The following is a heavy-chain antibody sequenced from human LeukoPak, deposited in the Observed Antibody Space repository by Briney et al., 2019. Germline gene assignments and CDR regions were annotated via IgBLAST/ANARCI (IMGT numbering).Heavy chain of an antibody. D-gene: IGHD1-26*01. CDR3: ARLTGGGSYWGYFDY. J-gene: IGHJ4*02. CDR1: GASIPSSYY. Sequence: SETLSLTCTVSGASIPSSYYWSWIRQPPGKGLECIGYISASGNTNYDPSLKSRVTISVDTSKSQFSLNLSSVTAADTAIYYCARLTGGGSYWGYFDYWGQGNLVTVSS. CDR2: ISASGNT. V-gene: IGHV4-4*09.